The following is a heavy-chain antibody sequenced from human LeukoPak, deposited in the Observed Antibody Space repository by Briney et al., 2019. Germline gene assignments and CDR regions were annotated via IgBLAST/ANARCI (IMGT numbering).Heavy chain of an antibody. V-gene: IGHV3-11*01. Sequence: GGSLRLSCAASGFTFSDYYMSWIRQAPGKGLEWVSYISSSGSTIYYADSVKGRFTISRDNAKNSLYLQMNSLRAEDTAVYYRASAHYYDSSGYSFDYWGQGTLVTVSS. CDR2: ISSSGSTI. CDR3: ASAHYYDSSGYSFDY. D-gene: IGHD3-22*01. J-gene: IGHJ4*02. CDR1: GFTFSDYY.